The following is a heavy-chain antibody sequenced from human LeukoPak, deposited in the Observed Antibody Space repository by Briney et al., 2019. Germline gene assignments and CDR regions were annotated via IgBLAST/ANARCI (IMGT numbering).Heavy chain of an antibody. CDR2: INHSGST. CDR1: GGSFSGYY. Sequence: SETLSLTCAVYGGSFSGYYCSWIRQPPGKGLEWIGEINHSGSTNYNPSLKSRVTISVDTSKNQFSLKLSSVTAADTAVYYCASDIAARDDYWGQGTLVTVSS. CDR3: ASDIAARDDY. V-gene: IGHV4-34*01. J-gene: IGHJ4*02. D-gene: IGHD6-6*01.